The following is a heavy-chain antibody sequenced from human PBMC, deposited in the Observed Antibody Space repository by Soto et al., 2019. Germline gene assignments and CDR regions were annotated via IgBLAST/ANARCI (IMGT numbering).Heavy chain of an antibody. Sequence: GGSLRLSCAASGFTFSSYSMNWVRQAPGKGLEWVSYISSSSSTIYYADSVKGRFTISRDNAKNSLYLQMNSLRDEDTAVYYCARDYGGSYYYDAFDIWGQGTMVTVSS. V-gene: IGHV3-48*02. CDR1: GFTFSSYS. J-gene: IGHJ3*02. CDR2: ISSSSSTI. D-gene: IGHD3-10*01. CDR3: ARDYGGSYYYDAFDI.